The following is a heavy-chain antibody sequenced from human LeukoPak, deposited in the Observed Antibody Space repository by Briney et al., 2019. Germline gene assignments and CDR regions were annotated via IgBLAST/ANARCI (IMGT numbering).Heavy chain of an antibody. Sequence: SSQTLSLTCTVSGGSISSGSYYWSWIRQPAGKGLEWIGRIYTSGSTNYNPSLKSRVTISVDTSKNQFSLKLSSVTAADTAVYYCARSLLWFGEEGSRFDPWGQGTLVTVSS. D-gene: IGHD3-10*01. J-gene: IGHJ5*02. V-gene: IGHV4-61*02. CDR1: GGSISSGSYY. CDR2: IYTSGST. CDR3: ARSLLWFGEEGSRFDP.